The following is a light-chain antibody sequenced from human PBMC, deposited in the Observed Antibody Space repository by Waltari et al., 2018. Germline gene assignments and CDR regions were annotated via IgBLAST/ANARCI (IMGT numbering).Light chain of an antibody. CDR1: RDVSIQ. V-gene: IGKV3-11*01. J-gene: IGKJ4*01. CDR3: QQRDSWPLT. Sequence: EIVLTQSPATLSLSPGERATLSCRASRDVSIQFAWYQQKYGQAPRLLISDASTRATGIPARFSGSGSGTDFTLTISSLEPEDFAVYYCQQRDSWPLTFGGGTKVEI. CDR2: DAS.